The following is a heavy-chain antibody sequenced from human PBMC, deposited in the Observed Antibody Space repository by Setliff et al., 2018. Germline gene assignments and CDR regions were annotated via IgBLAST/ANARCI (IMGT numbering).Heavy chain of an antibody. Sequence: ASVKVSCKASGYTFINYDINWVRQATGQGLEWMGWMNPNSGNTGYAQKFHGRVTMTRNTSISTAYMELSSLRSDDTAVYYCARSFYGCFNYWGQGTLGTVSS. V-gene: IGHV1-8*01. D-gene: IGHD3-10*01. CDR1: GYTFINYD. J-gene: IGHJ4*02. CDR2: MNPNSGNT. CDR3: ARSFYGCFNY.